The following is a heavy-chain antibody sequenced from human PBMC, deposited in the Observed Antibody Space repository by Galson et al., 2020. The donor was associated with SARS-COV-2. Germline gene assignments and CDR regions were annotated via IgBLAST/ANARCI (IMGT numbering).Heavy chain of an antibody. CDR2: IPHSGGT. D-gene: IGHD4-17*01. Sequence: SETLSLNCAVSGTSISGKSYSWNCNRQPPRKGLQRIWNIPHSGGTYYNPSLKSRVTISGDRSKNQFSLRLSSVTAADAAVYFCARLHYGEYAPEAFDIWGPGTRVTVAS. CDR1: GTSISGKSYS. V-gene: IGHV4-30-2*01. CDR3: ARLHYGEYAPEAFDI. J-gene: IGHJ3*02.